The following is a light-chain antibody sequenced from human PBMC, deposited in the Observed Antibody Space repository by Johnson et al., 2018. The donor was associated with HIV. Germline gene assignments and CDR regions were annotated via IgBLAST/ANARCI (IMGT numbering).Light chain of an antibody. Sequence: QSVLTQPPSVSAAPGQKVTISCSGSSSNIGNNYVSWYQQIPGTAPKLLIYDNNKRPSGIPDRFSGSKSGTSATLGITGLQTGDEADYFCGTWDSSPSVDYVFGTGTKVTVL. CDR3: GTWDSSPSVDYV. CDR1: SSNIGNNY. J-gene: IGLJ1*01. V-gene: IGLV1-51*01. CDR2: DNN.